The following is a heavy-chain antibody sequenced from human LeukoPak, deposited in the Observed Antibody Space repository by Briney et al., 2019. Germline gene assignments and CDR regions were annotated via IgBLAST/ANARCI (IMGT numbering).Heavy chain of an antibody. CDR1: GFTFSDYW. J-gene: IGHJ4*02. V-gene: IGHV3-74*01. Sequence: GGSLRLSCVASGFTFSDYWMHWGRQPPGKGLVWVSLIHSDGGTTNYADSVKGRFTISRDNSKNTVYLQMNSLRVEDTAVYYCARDTYSIAGWGQGTLVTVSS. D-gene: IGHD1-26*01. CDR2: IHSDGGTT. CDR3: ARDTYSIAG.